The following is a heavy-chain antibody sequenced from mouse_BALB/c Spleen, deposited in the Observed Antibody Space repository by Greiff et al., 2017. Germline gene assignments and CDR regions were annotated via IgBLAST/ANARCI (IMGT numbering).Heavy chain of an antibody. CDR1: GFTFSDYY. CDR2: ISDGGSYT. Sequence: EVQGVESGGGLVKPGGSLKLSCAASGFTFSDYYMYWVRQTPEKRLEWVATISDGGSYTYYPDTVKGRFTISRDNAKNTLYLQMSSLKSEDTAMYYCARQNGNYLYAMDYWGQGTSVTVSS. V-gene: IGHV5-4*02. CDR3: ARQNGNYLYAMDY. J-gene: IGHJ4*01. D-gene: IGHD2-1*01.